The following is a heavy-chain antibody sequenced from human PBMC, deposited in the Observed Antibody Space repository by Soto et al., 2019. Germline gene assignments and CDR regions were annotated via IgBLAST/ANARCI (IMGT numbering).Heavy chain of an antibody. V-gene: IGHV4-30-4*01. J-gene: IGHJ1*01. CDR3: ASIAVAASEYFQH. Sequence: PSETLSLTCTVSGGSISSGDYYWSWIRQPPGKGLEWIGYIYYSGSTFYNPSLKNRVTISLDTSKIQFSRKLSSVTAADTAVYYCASIAVAASEYFQHWGQGTLVTVSS. CDR2: IYYSGST. CDR1: GGSISSGDYY. D-gene: IGHD6-19*01.